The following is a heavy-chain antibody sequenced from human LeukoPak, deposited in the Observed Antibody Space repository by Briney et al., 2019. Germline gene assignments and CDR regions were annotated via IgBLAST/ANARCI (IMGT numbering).Heavy chain of an antibody. CDR3: ARLQYYDILTGYYNFFGY. D-gene: IGHD3-9*01. J-gene: IGHJ4*02. CDR1: GYSFTSYW. Sequence: GESLKISCKGSGYSFTSYWIGWVRQMPGKGLEWMGIIYPGDSDTRYSPSFQGQVTISADKSISTAYLQWSSLKASDTAMYYCARLQYYDILTGYYNFFGYWGQGTLVTVSS. V-gene: IGHV5-51*01. CDR2: IYPGDSDT.